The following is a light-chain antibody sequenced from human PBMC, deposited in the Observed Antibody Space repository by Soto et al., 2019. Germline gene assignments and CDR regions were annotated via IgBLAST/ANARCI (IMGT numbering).Light chain of an antibody. CDR3: SSYTGSSTLYV. CDR1: SSDVGAYNY. V-gene: IGLV2-14*01. CDR2: EVT. J-gene: IGLJ1*01. Sequence: QSVLTRPASVSGSPGQSITISCTGTSSDVGAYNYVSWYQQYPGKAPRLMITEVTSRPSGISNRFSGSKSGNSASLTISGLQAEDEAEYYCSSYTGSSTLYVFGTGTKVTVL.